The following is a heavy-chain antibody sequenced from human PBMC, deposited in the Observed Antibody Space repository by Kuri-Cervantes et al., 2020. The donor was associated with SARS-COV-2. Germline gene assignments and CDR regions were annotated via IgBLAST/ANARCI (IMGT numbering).Heavy chain of an antibody. Sequence: SVNVSCKFCVYTLTQLSMHWVRQAPAKGLEWMGGFDPEDGETIYAQKFQGRVTMTEDTSTDTAYLELSSLRAEDTAVYYCARGPGITMVRGVSVELDYWGQGTLVTVSS. CDR2: FDPEDGET. CDR3: ARGPGITMVRGVSVELDY. CDR1: VYTLTQLS. J-gene: IGHJ4*02. V-gene: IGHV1-24*01. D-gene: IGHD3-10*01.